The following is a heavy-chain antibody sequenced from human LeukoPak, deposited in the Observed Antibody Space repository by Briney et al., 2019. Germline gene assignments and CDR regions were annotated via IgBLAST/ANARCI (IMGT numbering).Heavy chain of an antibody. Sequence: SENLSLTCTVSGGSISSYYWSWIRQPAGKGLEWIGRIYTSGSTNYNPSLKSRVTMSVDTSKNQFSLKLSSVTAADTAVYYCARAVSDYDILTGYYLQVGYFDYWGQGTLVTVSS. J-gene: IGHJ4*02. CDR3: ARAVSDYDILTGYYLQVGYFDY. CDR2: IYTSGST. V-gene: IGHV4-4*07. D-gene: IGHD3-9*01. CDR1: GGSISSYY.